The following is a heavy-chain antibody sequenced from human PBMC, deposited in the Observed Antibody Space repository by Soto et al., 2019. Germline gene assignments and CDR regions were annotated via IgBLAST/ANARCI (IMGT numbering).Heavy chain of an antibody. Sequence: QVQLQESGPGLVKPSQTLSLTCTVSGGSISSGGYYWSWIRQHPGKGLEWIGYIYYSGSTYYNPSLKXRFTXSXHTSKNQFSLKLSSVTAADTAVYYCARWVGATSFDYWGQGTLVTVSS. V-gene: IGHV4-31*03. CDR3: ARWVGATSFDY. CDR1: GGSISSGGYY. CDR2: IYYSGST. D-gene: IGHD1-26*01. J-gene: IGHJ4*02.